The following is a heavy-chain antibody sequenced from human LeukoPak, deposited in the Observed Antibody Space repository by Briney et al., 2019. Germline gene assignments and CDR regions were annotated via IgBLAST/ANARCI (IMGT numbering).Heavy chain of an antibody. CDR1: GGSISSYY. J-gene: IGHJ4*02. V-gene: IGHV4-59*12. Sequence: SETLSLTCTVSGGSISSYYWSWIRQPPGKGLEWIGYIYYSGSTNYNPSLKSRVTISVDTSKNQFSLKLSSVIAADTAVYYCARGDDFWSGYTFDYWGQGTLVTVSS. D-gene: IGHD3-3*01. CDR3: ARGDDFWSGYTFDY. CDR2: IYYSGST.